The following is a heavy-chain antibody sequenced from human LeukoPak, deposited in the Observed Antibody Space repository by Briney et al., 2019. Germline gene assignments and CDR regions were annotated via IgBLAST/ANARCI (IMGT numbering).Heavy chain of an antibody. CDR1: GFNFSKAW. D-gene: IGHD6-13*01. CDR2: IKSKTDGGTT. CDR3: TTRPAAAGFDP. Sequence: GSLRLSCAASGFNFSKAWMSWVRQAPGEGLEGVGRIKSKTDGGTTDYAAPVKGRFTISRDDSKNTLYLQMNSLKTEDTAVYYCTTRPAAAGFDPWGQGTLVTVSS. V-gene: IGHV3-15*01. J-gene: IGHJ5*02.